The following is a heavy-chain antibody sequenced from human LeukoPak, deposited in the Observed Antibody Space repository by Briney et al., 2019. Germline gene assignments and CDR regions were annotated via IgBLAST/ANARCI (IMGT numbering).Heavy chain of an antibody. J-gene: IGHJ4*02. CDR3: ARLLIYCSSTSCHFDY. Sequence: PSETLSLTCAVYGGSFSGYYWSWIRQPPGKGLECIGEINHSGSTNYNPSLKSRVTISVDTSKNQFSLKLGSVTAADTAVYYCARLLIYCSSTSCHFDYWGQGTLVTVSS. CDR2: INHSGST. CDR1: GGSFSGYY. D-gene: IGHD2-2*01. V-gene: IGHV4-34*01.